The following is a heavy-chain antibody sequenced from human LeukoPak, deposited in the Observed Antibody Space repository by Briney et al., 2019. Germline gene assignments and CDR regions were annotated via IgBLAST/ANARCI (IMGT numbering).Heavy chain of an antibody. D-gene: IGHD3-10*01. J-gene: IGHJ5*02. V-gene: IGHV3-48*01. CDR3: AVIGVRGVISAHWFDP. CDR1: GFTFSSYS. Sequence: GGSLRLSCAASGFTFSSYSMNWVRQAPGKGLEWVSYISSSSSTIYYADSAKGRFTISRDNAKNSLYLQMNSLRAEDTAVYYCAVIGVRGVISAHWFDPWGQGTLVTVSS. CDR2: ISSSSSTI.